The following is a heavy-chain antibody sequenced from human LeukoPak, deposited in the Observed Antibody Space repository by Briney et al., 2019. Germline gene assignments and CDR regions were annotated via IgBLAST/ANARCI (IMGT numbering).Heavy chain of an antibody. CDR3: ARARRSNGAAAGTGYIDS. D-gene: IGHD6-13*01. V-gene: IGHV4-59*01. CDR2: IHYTGTT. CDR1: DGSISTYY. J-gene: IGHJ4*02. Sequence: PLETLSLTCAVSDGSISTYYWTWIRQSPGKGLEWIGFIHYTGTTSYNPSLKSRLTISVDTSKDLFSLSLDSVTAADTAIYFCARARRSNGAAAGTGYIDSWGQGTLVTVSS.